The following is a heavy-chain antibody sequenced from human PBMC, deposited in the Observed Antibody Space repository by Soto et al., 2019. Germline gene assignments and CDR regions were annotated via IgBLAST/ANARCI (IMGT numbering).Heavy chain of an antibody. CDR3: ARAGGLLVDY. D-gene: IGHD1-26*01. CDR1: GFMFSSYA. Sequence: ESGGGVVQPGRSLRLSCAASGFMFSSYAMHWVRQAPGKGLEWVAVKTYDGSNKYCADSVKGRFTISRDNSKNTLYLQMNSLRAEDTAVYYCARAGGLLVDYWGQGTLVTVSS. J-gene: IGHJ4*02. CDR2: KTYDGSNK. V-gene: IGHV3-30-3*01.